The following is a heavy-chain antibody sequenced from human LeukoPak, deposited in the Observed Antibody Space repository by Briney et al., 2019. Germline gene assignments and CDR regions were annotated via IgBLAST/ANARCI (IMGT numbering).Heavy chain of an antibody. CDR3: ATSSYYDFWSGYYSPYYYYGMDV. D-gene: IGHD3-3*01. CDR1: GYTFTSND. V-gene: IGHV1-8*01. CDR2: MNPNSGNT. J-gene: IGHJ6*02. Sequence: ASVKVSCKASGYTFTSNDINWVRQATGQGLEWMGCMNPNSGNTGYAQKFEGRVTMTRNTSISTAYMELSSLRSEDTAVYYCATSSYYDFWSGYYSPYYYYGMDVWGQGTTVTVSS.